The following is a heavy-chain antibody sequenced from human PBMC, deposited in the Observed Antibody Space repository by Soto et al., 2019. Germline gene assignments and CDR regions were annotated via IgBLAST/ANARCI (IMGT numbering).Heavy chain of an antibody. D-gene: IGHD3-22*01. V-gene: IGHV3-23*01. CDR1: GITFSSYA. CDR2: ISGSGGST. Sequence: GGSLRLSCAASGITFSSYAISWVRQAPGKGLEWVSAISGSGGSTYYADSVKGRFTISRDNSKNTLYLQMNSLRAEDTSVYYCAKDRWDYYDSSGPLGYWGQGTLVTVSS. J-gene: IGHJ4*02. CDR3: AKDRWDYYDSSGPLGY.